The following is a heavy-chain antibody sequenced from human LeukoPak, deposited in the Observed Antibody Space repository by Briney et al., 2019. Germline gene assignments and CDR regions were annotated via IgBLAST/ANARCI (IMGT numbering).Heavy chain of an antibody. J-gene: IGHJ4*02. CDR2: INPNSGGT. Sequence: GASVKVSCKASGYTFTGYYMHWVRQAPGQGLEWMGWINPNSGGTNYAQKFQGRVTMTRDTSISTAYMEPSRLRSDDTAVYYCARDLDYYDSSGHKDVDYWGQGTLVTVSS. V-gene: IGHV1-2*02. CDR3: ARDLDYYDSSGHKDVDY. D-gene: IGHD3-22*01. CDR1: GYTFTGYY.